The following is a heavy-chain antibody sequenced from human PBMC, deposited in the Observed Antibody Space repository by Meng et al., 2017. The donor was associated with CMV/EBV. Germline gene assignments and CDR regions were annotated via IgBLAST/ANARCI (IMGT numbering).Heavy chain of an antibody. Sequence: SETLSLTCTVSGGSIYSSTFYWGWIRQPPGKGLEWIGSIYFGGSTYYNPSLKSRVTISIDTSKNQFSLRLSSVTAADTAVYYCAARGPDGAFDIWGQGTMVTVSS. J-gene: IGHJ3*02. CDR3: AARGPDGAFDI. V-gene: IGHV4-39*07. CDR1: GGSIYSSTFY. D-gene: IGHD1-14*01. CDR2: IYFGGST.